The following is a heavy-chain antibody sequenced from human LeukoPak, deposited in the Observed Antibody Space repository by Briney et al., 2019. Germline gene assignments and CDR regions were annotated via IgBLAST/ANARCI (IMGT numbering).Heavy chain of an antibody. Sequence: GASVKVSCKASGYSFSRYAMHWVRQAPGQRLEWMGWINAGNGNTKYSQKFQGRVTITRDTSASTAYMELSSLRSEDTAVYYCASLGGKVRAFDIWGQGTMVTVSS. V-gene: IGHV1-3*01. CDR3: ASLGGKVRAFDI. J-gene: IGHJ3*02. CDR2: INAGNGNT. D-gene: IGHD3-10*01. CDR1: GYSFSRYA.